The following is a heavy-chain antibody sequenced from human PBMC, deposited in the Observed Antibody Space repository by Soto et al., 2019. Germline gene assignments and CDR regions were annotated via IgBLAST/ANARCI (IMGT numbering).Heavy chain of an antibody. CDR2: VSFDGSNK. Sequence: QVQLVESGGGVVQPGRSLRLSCAASGFTFSTHAMHWVRQAPGTGLECVAIVSFDGSNKYYADSVKGRFTISRDNSKNTLYLQMIGLTPEDTAVYYCSRDQTGITTTGGGRIDHWGQGTLVTVSS. J-gene: IGHJ4*02. V-gene: IGHV3-30-3*01. CDR1: GFTFSTHA. D-gene: IGHD1-20*01. CDR3: SRDQTGITTTGGGRIDH.